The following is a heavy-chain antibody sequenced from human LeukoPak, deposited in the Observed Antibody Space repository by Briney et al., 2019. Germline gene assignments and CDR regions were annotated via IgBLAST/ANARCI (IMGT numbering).Heavy chain of an antibody. Sequence: GESLKNSCKGSGYSFTSYWIGWVRQMPGKGLEWMGIIYPGDSDTRYSPSFQGQVTISADKSISTAYLQWSSLKASDTAMYYCASPGASVLTGYSAWGQGTLVTVSS. CDR2: IYPGDSDT. D-gene: IGHD3-9*01. CDR3: ASPGASVLTGYSA. J-gene: IGHJ4*02. V-gene: IGHV5-51*01. CDR1: GYSFTSYW.